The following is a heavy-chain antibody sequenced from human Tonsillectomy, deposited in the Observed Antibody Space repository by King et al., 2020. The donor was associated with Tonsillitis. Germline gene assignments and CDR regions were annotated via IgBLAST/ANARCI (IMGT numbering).Heavy chain of an antibody. CDR3: AGVEAGSGNLDY. D-gene: IGHD1-26*01. CDR2: INHSGST. CDR1: GGSFSGYY. Sequence: VQLPQWGAGLLKPSETLSLTCAVYGGSFSGYYWSWIRQPPGRGLDWIGEINHSGSTSYNPSLKSRVTISVDTSKNQFSLKLTSVTAADTALYYCAGVEAGSGNLDYWGQGTLVTVSS. V-gene: IGHV4-34*01. J-gene: IGHJ4*02.